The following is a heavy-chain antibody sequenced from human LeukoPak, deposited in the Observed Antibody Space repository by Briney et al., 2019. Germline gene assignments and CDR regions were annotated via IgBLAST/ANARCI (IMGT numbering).Heavy chain of an antibody. J-gene: IGHJ4*02. V-gene: IGHV1-69*05. Sequence: SVKVSCKASGGTFSSYTISWVRQAPGQGLEWMGGIIPIFGTANYAQKFQGRVTITTDESTSTAYMELSSLRSEDTAVYYCARVPPDCSSTSCYSYWGQGTLVTVSS. CDR1: GGTFSSYT. CDR2: IIPIFGTA. D-gene: IGHD2-2*02. CDR3: ARVPPDCSSTSCYSY.